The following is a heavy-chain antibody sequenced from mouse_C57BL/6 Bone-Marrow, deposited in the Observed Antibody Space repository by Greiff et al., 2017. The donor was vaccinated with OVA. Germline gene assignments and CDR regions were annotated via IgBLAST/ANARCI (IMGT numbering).Heavy chain of an antibody. D-gene: IGHD2-4*01. CDR2: IYPGDGDT. J-gene: IGHJ2*01. CDR3: AREGVYDYVYFDY. Sequence: VQLQQSGPELVKPGASMKISCKASGYAFSSSWMNWVKQRPGKGLEWIGRIYPGDGDTNYNGKFKGKATLTADKSSSTAYMQLSSLTSEDSAVYFCAREGVYDYVYFDYWGQGTTLTVSS. V-gene: IGHV1-82*01. CDR1: GYAFSSSW.